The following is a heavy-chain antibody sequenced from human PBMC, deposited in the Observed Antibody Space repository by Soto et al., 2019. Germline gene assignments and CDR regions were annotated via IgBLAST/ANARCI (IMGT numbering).Heavy chain of an antibody. CDR1: GYTFTGYY. Sequence: ASVTVSCKASGYTFTGYYMHWVRQAPGQGREWMGWINPNSGGTNYAQKFQGWVTMTRETSISTAYMELSRLRTDDTAVYYCARGGGARGNSASYFGNAWGQGTLVTVSS. V-gene: IGHV1-2*04. CDR3: ARGGGARGNSASYFGNA. D-gene: IGHD1-26*01. J-gene: IGHJ5*02. CDR2: INPNSGGT.